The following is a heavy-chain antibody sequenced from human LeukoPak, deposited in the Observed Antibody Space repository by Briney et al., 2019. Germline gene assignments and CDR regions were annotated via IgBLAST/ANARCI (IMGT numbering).Heavy chain of an antibody. CDR1: GFTFSRYA. CDR3: AKSGSYYYFDY. J-gene: IGHJ4*02. CDR2: ISGSGGST. D-gene: IGHD1-26*01. V-gene: IGHV3-23*01. Sequence: GGSLRLSCAASGFTFSRYAMNWVRQAPGKGLEWVSAISGSGGSTYYADSVKGRFTISRDNSKNTLYLQMNSLRAEDTAVYYCAKSGSYYYFDYWGQGTLDTVSS.